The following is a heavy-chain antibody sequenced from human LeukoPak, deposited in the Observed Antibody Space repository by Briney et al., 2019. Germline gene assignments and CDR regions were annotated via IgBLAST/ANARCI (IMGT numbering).Heavy chain of an antibody. V-gene: IGHV3-66*01. CDR2: IYSGGST. D-gene: IGHD3-16*02. CDR3: ARSLGVWGSYRYSVDP. Sequence: GGSLRLSCAASGFTVSSNYMSWVRQAPGKGXEWVSVIYSGGSTYYADSVKGRFTISRDNSKNTLYLQMNSLRAEDTAVYYCARSLGVWGSYRYSVDPWGQGTLVTVSS. CDR1: GFTVSSNY. J-gene: IGHJ5*02.